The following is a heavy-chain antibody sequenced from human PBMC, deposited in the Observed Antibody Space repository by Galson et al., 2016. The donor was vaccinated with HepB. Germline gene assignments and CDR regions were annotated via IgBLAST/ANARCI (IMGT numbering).Heavy chain of an antibody. J-gene: IGHJ6*04. V-gene: IGHV3-15*01. CDR1: GFTFSHAW. Sequence: SLRLSCAASGFTFSHAWMTWVRQAPGKGLEWVGRIKSRKDGGTTDYSAPVNGRFTISRDDSENTLYLQMDSLRTDDTGVYYCTTDAFCSTTTCHKAPYYHGLGVWGKGATVTVSS. D-gene: IGHD2-2*01. CDR3: TTDAFCSTTTCHKAPYYHGLGV. CDR2: IKSRKDGGTT.